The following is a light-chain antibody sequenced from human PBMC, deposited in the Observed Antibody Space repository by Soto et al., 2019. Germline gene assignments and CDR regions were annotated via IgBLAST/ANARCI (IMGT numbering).Light chain of an antibody. Sequence: EIVLTQSPGTLSLSPGERATLSCRASQTVSTNYLARHQQKPGQAPRLLIYVASNRATGIPDRFSGSGSGTDFTLTISRLEPEDFAVYYCQQYGSSPLTFGGGTKVEIK. CDR1: QTVSTNY. J-gene: IGKJ4*01. V-gene: IGKV3-20*01. CDR3: QQYGSSPLT. CDR2: VAS.